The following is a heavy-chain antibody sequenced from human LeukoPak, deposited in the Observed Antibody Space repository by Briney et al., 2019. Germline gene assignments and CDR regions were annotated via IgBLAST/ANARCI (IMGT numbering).Heavy chain of an antibody. D-gene: IGHD2-8*01. Sequence: GGSLRLSCAAPGFTFSSYAMSWVRQAPGKGLEWVSAISGSGGSTYYAGSVKGRFTISRDNSKNTLYLQMNSLRAEDTAVYYCAKFRGYCTNGVCYREYYYYYMDVWGKGTTVTVSS. V-gene: IGHV3-23*01. CDR2: ISGSGGST. CDR1: GFTFSSYA. J-gene: IGHJ6*03. CDR3: AKFRGYCTNGVCYREYYYYYMDV.